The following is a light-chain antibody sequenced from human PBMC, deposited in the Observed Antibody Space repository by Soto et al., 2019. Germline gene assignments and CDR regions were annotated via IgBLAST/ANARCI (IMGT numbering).Light chain of an antibody. J-gene: IGLJ1*01. CDR3: SSFADNKNRGV. CDR2: EVT. Sequence: QSVLTQPPSASGSPGQSVTISCTGSSSDVGGYNYVSWYQHHPGKAPKLLIYEVTERPSGVPDRFSGSKSGNTAFLTVSGLQAEDEADYYCSSFADNKNRGVFGSGTKVTVL. V-gene: IGLV2-8*01. CDR1: SSDVGGYNY.